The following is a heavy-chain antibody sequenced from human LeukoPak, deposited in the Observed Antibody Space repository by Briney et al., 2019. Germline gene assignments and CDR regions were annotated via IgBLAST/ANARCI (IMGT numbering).Heavy chain of an antibody. CDR1: GFTFSSSG. CDR3: AKGSSFYFDY. Sequence: PGGSLRLSCAASGFTFSSSGMSWVRQAPGKGLEWVSAISNSGGSTNHTDSVKGRFTISRDNSKNMPYLQMSSLRAEDTAVYFCAKGSSFYFDYWGQGTLVTVSS. D-gene: IGHD5-18*01. J-gene: IGHJ4*02. CDR2: ISNSGGST. V-gene: IGHV3-23*01.